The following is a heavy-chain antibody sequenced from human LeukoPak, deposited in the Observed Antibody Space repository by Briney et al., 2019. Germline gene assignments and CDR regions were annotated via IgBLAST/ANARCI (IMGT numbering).Heavy chain of an antibody. D-gene: IGHD3-3*01. Sequence: GGPLRLSCAASGFTFSSYSMHWVRQAPGKGLEWVSSIMSSSSYIHYADSVKGRFTISRDNAKNSLYLQMNSLRAEDTAVYYCARENDFWSGYPSDYWGQGTQVTVSS. J-gene: IGHJ4*02. V-gene: IGHV3-21*01. CDR2: IMSSSSYI. CDR3: ARENDFWSGYPSDY. CDR1: GFTFSSYS.